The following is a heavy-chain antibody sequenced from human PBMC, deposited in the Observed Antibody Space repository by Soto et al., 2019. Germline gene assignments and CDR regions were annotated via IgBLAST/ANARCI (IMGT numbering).Heavy chain of an antibody. Sequence: PGGSLRLSCAASGFTFNEYGMTWVRQAPGKGLEWVSGINWNGGSTGYADSVKGRFTISRDNAKKSLHLQVSSLRAEDTALYYCARGSGTFDYWGQGTPVTVSS. CDR1: GFTFNEYG. J-gene: IGHJ4*02. CDR3: ARGSGTFDY. D-gene: IGHD3-10*01. V-gene: IGHV3-20*04. CDR2: INWNGGST.